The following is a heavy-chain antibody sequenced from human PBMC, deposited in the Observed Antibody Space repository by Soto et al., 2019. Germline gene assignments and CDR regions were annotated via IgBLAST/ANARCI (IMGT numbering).Heavy chain of an antibody. J-gene: IGHJ3*02. V-gene: IGHV3-49*03. D-gene: IGHD1-26*01. Sequence: PGGSLRLSCTASGFTFGDYAMSWFRQAPGKGLEWVGFIRSKAYGGTTEYAASVKGRFTISRDDSKSIAYLQMNSLKTEDTAVYYCTREWLLGTPRPHAFDIWGQGTMVTVSS. CDR2: IRSKAYGGTT. CDR1: GFTFGDYA. CDR3: TREWLLGTPRPHAFDI.